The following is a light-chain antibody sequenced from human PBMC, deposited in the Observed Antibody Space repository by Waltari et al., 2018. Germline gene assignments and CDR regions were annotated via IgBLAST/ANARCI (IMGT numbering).Light chain of an antibody. Sequence: EIVMTQSPATLSVSPGERATISCRASQSVSSNLAWYQQKPGQAPRHLIYGASTRATGIPARFSGSGSGTEFTLTISSLQSEDFAVYYCQQYNNWPPLYTFGQGTKLEIK. V-gene: IGKV3-15*01. J-gene: IGKJ2*01. CDR1: QSVSSN. CDR3: QQYNNWPPLYT. CDR2: GAS.